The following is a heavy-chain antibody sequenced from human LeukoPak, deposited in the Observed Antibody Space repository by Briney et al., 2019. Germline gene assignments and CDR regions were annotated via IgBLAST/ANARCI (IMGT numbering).Heavy chain of an antibody. D-gene: IGHD2-8*01. V-gene: IGHV4-34*01. CDR1: GGSFSGYY. Sequence: SETLSLTCAVYGGSFSGYYWSWIRQPPGKGLEWIGEINHSGSTNYNPSLKSRVTISVDTSKNQFSLKLSSVTAADTAVYYCARVGAIGYCPNWGQGTLVTVP. CDR3: ARVGAIGYCPN. J-gene: IGHJ4*02. CDR2: INHSGST.